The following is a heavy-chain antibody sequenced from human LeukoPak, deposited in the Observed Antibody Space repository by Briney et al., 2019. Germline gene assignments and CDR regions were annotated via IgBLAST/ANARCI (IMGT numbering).Heavy chain of an antibody. CDR2: ISYDGSNK. V-gene: IGHV3-30-3*01. D-gene: IGHD6-13*01. Sequence: LRLSCAASGFTFSSYAMHWVRQAPGKGLEWVAVISYDGSNKYYADSVKGRFTISRDNSKNTLYLQMNSLRAEDTAVYYCARDQQQLMSTDAFDIWGQGTMVTVSS. CDR3: ARDQQQLMSTDAFDI. CDR1: GFTFSSYA. J-gene: IGHJ3*02.